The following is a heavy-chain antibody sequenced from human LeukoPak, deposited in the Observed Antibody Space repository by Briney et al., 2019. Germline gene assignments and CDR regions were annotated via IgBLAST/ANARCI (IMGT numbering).Heavy chain of an antibody. CDR3: ARDPGGVVYFDY. J-gene: IGHJ4*02. CDR1: GFTFSNYD. CDR2: IWYDGSNK. V-gene: IGHV3-33*01. Sequence: GRSLRLSCAVSGFTFSNYDMHWVRQAPGKGLEWVAVIWYDGSNKYYADSVKGRFTISRDNSKNTLYLQMNTLRAEDTAVYYCARDPGGVVYFDYWGQGTLVTVSS. D-gene: IGHD2-8*01.